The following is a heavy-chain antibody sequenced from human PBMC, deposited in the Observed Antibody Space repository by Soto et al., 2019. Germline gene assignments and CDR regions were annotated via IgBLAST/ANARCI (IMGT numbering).Heavy chain of an antibody. CDR1: GFTFSSYW. CDR2: INSDGSST. Sequence: LRLSCAASGFTFSSYWMHWVRQAPGKGLVWVSRINSDGSSTSYADSVKGRFTISRDNAKNTLYLQMNSLRAEDTAVYYCARDPYGDYYFDYWGQGTLVTVSS. J-gene: IGHJ4*02. V-gene: IGHV3-74*01. CDR3: ARDPYGDYYFDY. D-gene: IGHD4-17*01.